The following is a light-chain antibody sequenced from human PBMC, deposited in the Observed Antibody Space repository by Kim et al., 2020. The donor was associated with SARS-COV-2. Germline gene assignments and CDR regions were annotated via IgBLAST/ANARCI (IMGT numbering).Light chain of an antibody. CDR2: DVT. V-gene: IGLV2-11*01. J-gene: IGLJ1*01. Sequence: GQSVPISCTGTSSDVGGYKFVSWYQQHPGKAPKLIIYDVTKRPSGVPDRFSGSKSGNTASLVISGLQAEDEADYYCCSYTGYYNYVFGSGTKVTVL. CDR3: CSYTGYYNYV. CDR1: SSDVGGYKF.